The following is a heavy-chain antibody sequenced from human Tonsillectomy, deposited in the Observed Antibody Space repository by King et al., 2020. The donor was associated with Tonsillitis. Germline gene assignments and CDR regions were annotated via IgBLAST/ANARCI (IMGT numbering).Heavy chain of an antibody. CDR1: GGSVSSGSYY. CDR2: IYHSGSL. V-gene: IGHV4-61*01. CDR3: SSRHDWDDY. D-gene: IGHD3-9*01. J-gene: IGHJ4*02. Sequence: VQLQESGPGLVKPSETLSLTCNVSGGSVSSGSYYWTWIRQPPGKGLEWIGYIYHSGSLRYNPSLKSRVTISLDTSKNQFSLNLTSVTAADTAVYFWSSRHDWDDYWGQGTLVTVSS.